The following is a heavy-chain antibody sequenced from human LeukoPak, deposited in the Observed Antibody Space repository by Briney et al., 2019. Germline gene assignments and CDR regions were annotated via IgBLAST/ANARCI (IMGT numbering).Heavy chain of an antibody. CDR2: IYSGGST. V-gene: IGHV3-53*01. D-gene: IGHD4-17*01. CDR3: ARFYEDYGFDY. Sequence: GGSLRLSCAASGFTFSSYSMNWVRQAPGKGLEWVSIIYSGGSTYYADSVKGRFTISRDNSKNTLYLQMNSLRAEDTAVYYCARFYEDYGFDYWGQGTLVTVSS. J-gene: IGHJ4*02. CDR1: GFTFSSYS.